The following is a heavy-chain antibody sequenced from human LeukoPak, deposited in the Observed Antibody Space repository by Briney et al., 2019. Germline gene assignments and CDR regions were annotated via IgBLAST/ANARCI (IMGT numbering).Heavy chain of an antibody. J-gene: IGHJ5*01. CDR3: AVLSDGAYCGGDCFYLDS. CDR1: GGTFSSHA. D-gene: IGHD2-21*02. V-gene: IGHV1-69*10. CDR2: VIPILDIT. Sequence: SVKVSCKASGGTFSSHAMNWVRQAPGQGLEWMGGVIPILDITDYAQKFQGRLTITADKSTGTGYMELSSLRSEDSAVYYCAVLSDGAYCGGDCFYLDSWGQGTLVAVSS.